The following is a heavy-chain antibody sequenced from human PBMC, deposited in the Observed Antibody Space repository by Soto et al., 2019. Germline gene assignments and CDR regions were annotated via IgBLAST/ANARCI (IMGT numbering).Heavy chain of an antibody. CDR1: GGSISSSSYY. Sequence: PSETLSLTCTVSGGSISSSSYYWGWIRQPPGKGLEWIGSIYYSGSTYYNPSLKSRVTISVDTSKNQFSLKLSSVTAADTAVYYCARHVKWDTMVRGVIGHDYWGQGTLVTVSS. V-gene: IGHV4-39*01. J-gene: IGHJ4*02. CDR3: ARHVKWDTMVRGVIGHDY. CDR2: IYYSGST. D-gene: IGHD3-10*01.